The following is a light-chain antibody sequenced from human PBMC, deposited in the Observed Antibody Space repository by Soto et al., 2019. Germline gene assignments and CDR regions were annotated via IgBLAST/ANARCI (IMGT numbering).Light chain of an antibody. CDR1: QDISNY. CDR2: DAS. J-gene: IGKJ4*01. Sequence: VHITHSPFSLSASVGDRVTITCQASQDISNYLNWYQQKPGKAPKLLIYDASNLETGVPSRFSGSGSGTDFTFTISSLQPEDIATYYCQQYDNLPLTFGGGTKVDIK. V-gene: IGKV1-33*01. CDR3: QQYDNLPLT.